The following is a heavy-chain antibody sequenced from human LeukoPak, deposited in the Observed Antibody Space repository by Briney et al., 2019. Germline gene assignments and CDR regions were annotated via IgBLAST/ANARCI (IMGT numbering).Heavy chain of an antibody. CDR2: VNDSGST. V-gene: IGHV4-34*01. D-gene: IGHD6-13*01. CDR3: ARRGSNWTHGY. CDR1: GGSFSGYY. J-gene: IGHJ4*02. Sequence: SETLSLTCAVYGGSFSGYYWSWIRQPPGKGLEWIGEVNDSGSTNYNPSLKSRVTMSVDTSMNQFSLKLNSVTAADTAVYYCARRGSNWTHGYWGLGNLVTVSS.